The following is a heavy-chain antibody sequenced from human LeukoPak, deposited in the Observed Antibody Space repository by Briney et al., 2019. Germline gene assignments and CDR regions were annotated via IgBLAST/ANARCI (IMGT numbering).Heavy chain of an antibody. CDR2: IYYSGST. Sequence: PSETLSLTCTVSVRSINSSSYYWGWIRQPPGKGLEWIGSIYYSGSTYYNPSLKSRVTISVDTSKNQFSLKLCSVTAADTAVYYCVGDASASNWNNFLETWGQGTLVTVSS. D-gene: IGHD1/OR15-1a*01. CDR3: VGDASASNWNNFLET. V-gene: IGHV4-39*01. CDR1: VRSINSSSYY. J-gene: IGHJ5*02.